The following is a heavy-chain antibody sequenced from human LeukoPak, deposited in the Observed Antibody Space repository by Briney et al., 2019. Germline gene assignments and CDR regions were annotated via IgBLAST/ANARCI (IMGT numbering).Heavy chain of an antibody. D-gene: IGHD2-15*01. CDR2: IYYSGST. J-gene: IGHJ5*02. CDR3: ARDPRSLGYCSGGSCYRWFDP. CDR1: GGSISSSSYY. Sequence: SETLSLTCTVSGGSISSSSYYWGWIRQPPGKGLEWIGSIYYSGSTYYNPSLKSRVTISVDTSKNQFSLKLSSVTAADTAVYYCARDPRSLGYCSGGSCYRWFDPWGQGTLVTVSS. V-gene: IGHV4-39*07.